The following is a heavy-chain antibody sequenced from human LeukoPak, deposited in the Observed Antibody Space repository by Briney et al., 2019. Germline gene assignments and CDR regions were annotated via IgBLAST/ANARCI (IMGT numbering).Heavy chain of an antibody. CDR2: ISYDGSNK. D-gene: IGHD2-15*01. Sequence: GRSLRLSCAASGFTFSSYAMHWVRQAPGKGLEWVAVISYDGSNKYYVDSVKGRFTISRDNSKNTLYLQMNSLRAEDTAVYYCARGVGYCSGGSCHYYFDYWGQGTLVTVSS. CDR3: ARGVGYCSGGSCHYYFDY. CDR1: GFTFSSYA. V-gene: IGHV3-30-3*01. J-gene: IGHJ4*02.